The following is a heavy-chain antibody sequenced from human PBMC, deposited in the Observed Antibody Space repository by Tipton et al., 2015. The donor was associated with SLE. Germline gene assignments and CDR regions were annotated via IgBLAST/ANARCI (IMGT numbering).Heavy chain of an antibody. D-gene: IGHD2/OR15-2a*01. J-gene: IGHJ4*02. Sequence: TLSLTCTVSGGSISSSGYYWGWIRQPPGKGLEWIGSIFYNGNTYYSPSLKSRVTISLDTSKNQFSLKLNSVTAADTAVYYCARQCQFYPFVYWGLGTLVTVSS. CDR3: ARQCQFYPFVY. CDR2: IFYNGNT. CDR1: GGSISSSGYY. V-gene: IGHV4-39*07.